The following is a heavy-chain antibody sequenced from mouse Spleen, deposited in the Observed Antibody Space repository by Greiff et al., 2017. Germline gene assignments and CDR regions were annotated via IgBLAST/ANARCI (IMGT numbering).Heavy chain of an antibody. CDR3: SRGGYGNYWYFDG. Sequence: DVQLQESGPGLVKPSQSLSLTCSVTGYSITSGYYWYWIRQSPGNHLEWMGYISYDGSNNYNPSLKNRTSITRDTSKNQFFLKLNSVTTEDTATYYCSRGGYGNYWYFDGWGAGTTVTVSS. CDR1: GYSITSGYY. J-gene: IGHJ1*01. V-gene: IGHV3-6*01. CDR2: ISYDGSN. D-gene: IGHD2-1*01.